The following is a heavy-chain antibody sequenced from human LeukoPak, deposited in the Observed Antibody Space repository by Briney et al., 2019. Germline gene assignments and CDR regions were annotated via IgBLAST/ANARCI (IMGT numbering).Heavy chain of an antibody. J-gene: IGHJ5*02. CDR2: IYYSGST. CDR1: GASISSSSYY. CDR3: VTLGYCSSTSCYANWFDP. V-gene: IGHV4-39*01. Sequence: SETLSLTCTVSGASISSSSYYWGWIRQPPGKGLEWIGSIYYSGSTYYNPSLKSRVTISVDTSKNQFSLKLSSVTAADTAVYYGVTLGYCSSTSCYANWFDPWGQGTLVTVSS. D-gene: IGHD2-2*01.